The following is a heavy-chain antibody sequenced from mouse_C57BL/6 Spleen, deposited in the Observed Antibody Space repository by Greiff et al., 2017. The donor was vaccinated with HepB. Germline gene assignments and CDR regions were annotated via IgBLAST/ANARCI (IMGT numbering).Heavy chain of an antibody. D-gene: IGHD3-1*01. CDR2: ISSGGDYM. J-gene: IGHJ4*01. CDR1: GFTFSSYA. Sequence: EVMLVESGEGLVKPGGSLKLSCAASGFTFSSYAMSWVRQTPEKRLEWVAYISSGGDYMYYADTVKGRFTISSDNARNTLYLQMSSLKSEDTAMYYCTRVRGYAMDYWGQGTSVTVSS. V-gene: IGHV5-9-1*02. CDR3: TRVRGYAMDY.